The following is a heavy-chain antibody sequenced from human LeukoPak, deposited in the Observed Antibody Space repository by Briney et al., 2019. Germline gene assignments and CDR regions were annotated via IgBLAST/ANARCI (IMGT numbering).Heavy chain of an antibody. J-gene: IGHJ4*02. CDR2: IEQDGSEK. D-gene: IGHD3-22*01. V-gene: IGHV3-7*03. CDR1: GFIFENYW. Sequence: GGSLRLSCAASGFIFENYWMNWVRQAPGKGLEWVANIEQDGSEKYYVDSVKGRFTISRDNARNSLYLQMNSLRAEDTAAYYCARDGGSYYYDSSGLFDYWGQGTLVTVSS. CDR3: ARDGGSYYYDSSGLFDY.